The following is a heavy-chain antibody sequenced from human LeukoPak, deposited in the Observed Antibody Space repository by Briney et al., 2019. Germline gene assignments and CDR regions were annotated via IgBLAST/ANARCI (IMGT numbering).Heavy chain of an antibody. CDR1: GYTFSNYG. D-gene: IGHD6-13*01. V-gene: IGHV1-18*01. CDR2: ISAYNGNT. Sequence: ASVKVSCKASGYTFSNYGISWVRQAPGQGLEWMGWISAYNGNTNYAQKLQGRVTMTTDTSTSTAYMELRSLRSDDTAVYYCARDFGDVFGKGAGAAALNYWGQGTLVTVSS. J-gene: IGHJ4*02. CDR3: ARDFGDVFGKGAGAAALNY.